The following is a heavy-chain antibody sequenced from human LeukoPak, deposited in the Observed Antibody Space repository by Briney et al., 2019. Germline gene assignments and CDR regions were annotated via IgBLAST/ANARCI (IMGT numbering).Heavy chain of an antibody. Sequence: PSETLSLTCTVSGGSISSSSYYWGWIRQPPGKGLEWIGSFYYSGSTYYNPSLRNRVTISVDTSKNQFSLKLSSVTAADAAVYYCARRGGNYRHFDYWGQGTLVAVSS. CDR1: GGSISSSSYY. CDR3: ARRGGNYRHFDY. CDR2: FYYSGST. D-gene: IGHD1-26*01. J-gene: IGHJ4*02. V-gene: IGHV4-39*01.